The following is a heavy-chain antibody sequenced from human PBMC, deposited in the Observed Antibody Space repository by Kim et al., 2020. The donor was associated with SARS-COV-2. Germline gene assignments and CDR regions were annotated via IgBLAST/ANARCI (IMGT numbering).Heavy chain of an antibody. Sequence: SADSGKDRFTMSGDNSTNTLYLQMNSLRAEDKAVYYCAREGVPAASWFDPWGQGTLVTVSS. J-gene: IGHJ5*02. CDR3: AREGVPAASWFDP. D-gene: IGHD3-10*01. V-gene: IGHV3-33*01.